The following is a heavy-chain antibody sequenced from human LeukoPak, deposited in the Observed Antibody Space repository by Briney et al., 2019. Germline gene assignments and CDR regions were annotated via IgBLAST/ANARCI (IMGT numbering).Heavy chain of an antibody. CDR1: GVSISSGGYY. V-gene: IGHV4-31*01. CDR2: IYYSGSI. CDR3: ARDLIAAAGTFDY. J-gene: IGHJ4*02. D-gene: IGHD6-13*01. Sequence: PSDTLSLTCTVSGVSISSGGYYCSSIRQHPGKCLEWIGYIYYSGSIYYNPSLKSLVTISVHTSKNQFSLELSSVPAGDTAVYSCARDLIAAAGTFDYWGRGTLVSVSS.